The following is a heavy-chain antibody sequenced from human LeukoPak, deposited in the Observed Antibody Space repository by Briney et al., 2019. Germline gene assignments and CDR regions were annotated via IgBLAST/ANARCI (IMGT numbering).Heavy chain of an antibody. CDR3: ATPYSGGYHGLDI. J-gene: IGHJ3*02. CDR1: GGSISSNKYY. V-gene: IGHV4-39*01. D-gene: IGHD1-26*01. Sequence: SETLSLTCIVSGGSISSNKYYWGWIRQPPGKGLEWIGSIYYSGSTYYNPSLKSRVTISVDTSKNQFSLKLSSVTAADTAVFYCATPYSGGYHGLDIWGQGTMVTVSS. CDR2: IYYSGST.